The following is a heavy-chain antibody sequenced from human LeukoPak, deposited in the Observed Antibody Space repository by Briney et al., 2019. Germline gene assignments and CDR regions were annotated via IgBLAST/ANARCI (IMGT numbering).Heavy chain of an antibody. Sequence: ASVKVSCKASGYTFTSYGISWVRQAPGQGLEWVGWISAYNDNTNYAQKLQGRVTMTTDTSTSKAYMELRSLRSDDTAVYYCARDSSGGGSGMYGYYYYGMDVWGQGTTVTVSS. J-gene: IGHJ6*02. D-gene: IGHD3-10*01. V-gene: IGHV1-18*01. CDR2: ISAYNDNT. CDR3: ARDSSGGGSGMYGYYYYGMDV. CDR1: GYTFTSYG.